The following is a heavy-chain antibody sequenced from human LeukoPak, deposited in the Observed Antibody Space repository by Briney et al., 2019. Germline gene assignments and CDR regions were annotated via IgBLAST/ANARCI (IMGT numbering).Heavy chain of an antibody. Sequence: GGSLRLSCAASGFTFSSYAMSWVRQAPGKGLEWVSAISGSGGSTYYADSVKGRFTISRDNSKNTLYLQMNSLRAEDTAVYYCLGYCGDGNCYSGGYWGQGTLVTVSS. CDR3: LGYCGDGNCYSGGY. V-gene: IGHV3-23*01. CDR2: ISGSGGST. D-gene: IGHD2-15*01. J-gene: IGHJ4*02. CDR1: GFTFSSYA.